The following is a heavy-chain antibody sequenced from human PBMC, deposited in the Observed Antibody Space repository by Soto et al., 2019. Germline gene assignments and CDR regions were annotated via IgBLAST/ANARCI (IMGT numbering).Heavy chain of an antibody. V-gene: IGHV1-18*01. D-gene: IGHD1-1*01. Sequence: ASVKVSCKASGYTFTNSGISWVRQAPGQGLEWMGWISTDNGNTNYAQHLQGRVSMTTDTSTSTAYMELRSLRSDDTAVHYCARVRWRSVTTYYYYGMDVWGQGTTVTVSS. CDR1: GYTFTNSG. CDR2: ISTDNGNT. CDR3: ARVRWRSVTTYYYYGMDV. J-gene: IGHJ6*02.